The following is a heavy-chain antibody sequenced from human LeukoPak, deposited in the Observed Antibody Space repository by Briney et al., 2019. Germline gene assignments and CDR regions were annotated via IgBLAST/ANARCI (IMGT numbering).Heavy chain of an antibody. J-gene: IGHJ4*02. CDR3: ARVRDGPGSYCDY. CDR1: GGALISSNW. CDR2: IYYSGST. Sequence: SETLSLTCAVSGGALISSNWWSWVRQPPGKGLEWIGEIYYSGSTNYNPSLKSRITISVDKSKNHFSLKLTSVTAADTAVYYCARVRDGPGSYCDYWGQGTLVTVSS. V-gene: IGHV4-4*02. D-gene: IGHD3-10*01.